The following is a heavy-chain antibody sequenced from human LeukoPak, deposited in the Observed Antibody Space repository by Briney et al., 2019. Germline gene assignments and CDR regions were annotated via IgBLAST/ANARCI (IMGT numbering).Heavy chain of an antibody. J-gene: IGHJ4*02. D-gene: IGHD4-11*01. V-gene: IGHV4-39*07. CDR3: ARTYSFFDY. Sequence: SETLSLTCTVSGGSISSSSYYWGWIRQPPGKGLGWIGSIYYSGSTYYNPSLKSRVTISVDTSKNQFSLKLSSVTAADTAVYYCARTYSFFDYWGQGTLVTVSS. CDR2: IYYSGST. CDR1: GGSISSSSYY.